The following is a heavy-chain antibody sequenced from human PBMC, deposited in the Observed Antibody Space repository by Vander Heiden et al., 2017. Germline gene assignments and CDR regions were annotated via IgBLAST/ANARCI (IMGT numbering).Heavy chain of an antibody. CDR3: AKDFWGSYTFYYYNGMDV. J-gene: IGHJ6*02. V-gene: IGHV3-23*01. Sequence: EVQLLESGGGLVQPGGSLSLSCAASGFTFRGYGMSWVRQAPGKGLEWVSGISGGGGSIYYADSVKGRFIISRDNSKNTLYLQMNSLRADDTAVYSCAKDFWGSYTFYYYNGMDVWGQGTTVTVSS. CDR1: GFTFRGYG. CDR2: ISGGGGSI. D-gene: IGHD3-16*01.